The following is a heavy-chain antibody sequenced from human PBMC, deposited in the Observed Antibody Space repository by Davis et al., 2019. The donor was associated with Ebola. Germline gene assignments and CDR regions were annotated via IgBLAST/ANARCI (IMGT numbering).Heavy chain of an antibody. CDR1: GGSFSGYY. J-gene: IGHJ6*03. Sequence: PSETLSLTCAVYGGSFSGYYWSWIRQPPGKGLEWIGYIYYSGSTNYNPSLKSRVTISVDKSKNQFSLKLSSVTAADTAVYYCARRSEWSYYYYYYMDVWGKGTTVTVSS. CDR3: ARRSEWSYYYYYYMDV. V-gene: IGHV4-59*12. D-gene: IGHD3-3*01. CDR2: IYYSGST.